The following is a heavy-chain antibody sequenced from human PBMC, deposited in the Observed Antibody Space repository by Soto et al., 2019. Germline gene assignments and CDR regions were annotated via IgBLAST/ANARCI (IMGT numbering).Heavy chain of an antibody. CDR3: ARPHSISPWADYGDYDY. CDR2: ISGSGGST. CDR1: GFTFSSYA. Sequence: GGSLRLSCAASGFTFSSYAMSWVRQAPGKGLEWVSAISGSGGSTYYADSVKGRFTISRDNSKNTLYLQMNSLRAEDTAVYYCARPHSISPWADYGDYDYWGQGTLVTVSS. D-gene: IGHD4-17*01. V-gene: IGHV3-23*01. J-gene: IGHJ4*02.